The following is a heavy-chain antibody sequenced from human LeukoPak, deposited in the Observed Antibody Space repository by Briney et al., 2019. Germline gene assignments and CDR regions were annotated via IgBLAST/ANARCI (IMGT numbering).Heavy chain of an antibody. CDR3: ARESGRSLYYYYYMDV. CDR1: GGSFSGYY. D-gene: IGHD1-26*01. V-gene: IGHV4-4*08. J-gene: IGHJ6*03. Sequence: SETLSLTCAVYGGSFSGYYWSWIRQPPGKGLEWIGRIYTSGSTNYNPSLKSRVTISVDTSKNQFSLKLSSVTAADTAVYYCARESGRSLYYYYYMDVWGKGTTVTISS. CDR2: IYTSGST.